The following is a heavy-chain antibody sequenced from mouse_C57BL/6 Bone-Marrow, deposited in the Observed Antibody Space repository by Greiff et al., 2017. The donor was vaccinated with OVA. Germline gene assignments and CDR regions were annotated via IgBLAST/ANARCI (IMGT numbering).Heavy chain of an antibody. CDR1: GYAFSSYW. D-gene: IGHD1-1*01. Sequence: QVQLKQSGPELVKPGASVKISCKASGYAFSSYWMNWVKQRPGKGLEWIGRIYPGDGDTNYNGKFKGKATLTADKSSSTAYMQLSSLTSEDSAVYFCARGGYYGSSYWYFDVWGTGTTVTVSS. CDR3: ARGGYYGSSYWYFDV. V-gene: IGHV1-82*01. J-gene: IGHJ1*03. CDR2: IYPGDGDT.